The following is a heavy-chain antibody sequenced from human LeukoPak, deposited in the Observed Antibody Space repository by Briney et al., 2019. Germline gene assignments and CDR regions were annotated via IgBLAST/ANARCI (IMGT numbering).Heavy chain of an antibody. J-gene: IGHJ3*02. CDR3: AKDGAVAAAGDAFDS. Sequence: GVTVSFSCAASGFTINSIGMLWLRQGPGKGLVWVAFLRYDGTNKYHADHVRGRFTSSRANTTDTLYLQINSLGAEAASEYYCAKDGAVAAAGDAFDSWSQGTMVTVSS. V-gene: IGHV3-30*02. CDR1: GFTINSIG. CDR2: LRYDGTNK. D-gene: IGHD6-13*01.